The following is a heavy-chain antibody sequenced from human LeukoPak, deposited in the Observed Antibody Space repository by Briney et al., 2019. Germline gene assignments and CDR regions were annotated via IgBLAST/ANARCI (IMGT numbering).Heavy chain of an antibody. CDR3: ARNRPPYSSSCLDH. Sequence: ASVKVSCKASGYPFTSYGISWVPEAPGQGLEGMGEISSYNGDTHYAQNLQGRVTMTRHTSTSTAYVELRILGADHTAVYYCARNRPPYSSSCLDHWRKGNLVTVSS. CDR2: ISSYNGDT. V-gene: IGHV1-18*01. D-gene: IGHD6-13*01. CDR1: GYPFTSYG. J-gene: IGHJ4*02.